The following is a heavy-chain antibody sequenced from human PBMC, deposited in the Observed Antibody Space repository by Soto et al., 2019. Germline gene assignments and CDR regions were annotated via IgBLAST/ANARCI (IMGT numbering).Heavy chain of an antibody. CDR2: IHNSGTT. D-gene: IGHD4-17*01. CDR3: ARGGDYVNH. Sequence: SETLSLTCTVSGGSISSGDYYWSWIRQPPGKGLEWIAFIHNSGTTNYNPSLKSRVAISIDTSKNQLSLKLSSVTAADTAVYYCARGGDYVNHWGQGTLVTVSS. J-gene: IGHJ4*02. V-gene: IGHV4-61*08. CDR1: GGSISSGDYY.